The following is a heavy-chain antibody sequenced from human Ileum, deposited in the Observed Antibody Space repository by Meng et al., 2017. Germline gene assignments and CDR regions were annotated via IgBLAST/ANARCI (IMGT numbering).Heavy chain of an antibody. Sequence: QVQLVESGGGVVQPWRSLRLSCAASGFTFSSYGMHWVRQAPGKGLEWVAVISYDGSNKYYADSVKGRFTISRDNSKNTLYLQMNSLRAEDTAVYYCAKDRLFGSSGYYSCFDYWGQGTLVTVSS. D-gene: IGHD3-22*01. CDR2: ISYDGSNK. CDR1: GFTFSSYG. V-gene: IGHV3-30*18. J-gene: IGHJ4*02. CDR3: AKDRLFGSSGYYSCFDY.